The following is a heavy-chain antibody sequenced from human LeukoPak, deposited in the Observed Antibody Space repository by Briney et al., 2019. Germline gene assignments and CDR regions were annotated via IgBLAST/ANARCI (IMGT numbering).Heavy chain of an antibody. CDR3: TLRTDY. CDR2: ISGSGQNT. Sequence: GGSLRLSCAASGFTFSKYAMTWVRQAPGKGLEWVSVISGSGQNTYYADSVKGRFTISRDNFKNMKYLQMDSLRVEDTAVYYCTLRTDYWGQGILVSVSS. J-gene: IGHJ4*02. CDR1: GFTFSKYA. V-gene: IGHV3-23*01.